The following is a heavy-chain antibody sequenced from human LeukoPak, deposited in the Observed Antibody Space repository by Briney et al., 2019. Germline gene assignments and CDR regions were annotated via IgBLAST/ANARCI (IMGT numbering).Heavy chain of an antibody. D-gene: IGHD3-3*01. CDR3: ARGVDLHYFDY. Sequence: SVKVSCKASGATFSSDAISWVRQAPGQGLEWMGRIIPIIGISNYAQNFQGSVTITADKSTSTAYMELSSLRSEDTAVYYCARGVDLHYFDYWGQGTLVTVSS. J-gene: IGHJ4*02. CDR2: IIPIIGIS. CDR1: GATFSSDA. V-gene: IGHV1-69*04.